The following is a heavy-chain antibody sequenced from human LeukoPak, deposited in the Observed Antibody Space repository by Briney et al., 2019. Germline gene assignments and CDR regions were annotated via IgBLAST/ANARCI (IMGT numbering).Heavy chain of an antibody. CDR2: IYHSGST. CDR1: GASISSNNW. V-gene: IGHV4-4*02. J-gene: IGHJ4*02. Sequence: SETLSLTCTVSGASISSNNWWWSWVRQPPGKGLEWIGEIYHSGSTNYNPSLKSRVTMSVDKSKNQFSLWLSSVTAADTAVYYCASAEPRGIIWYPYWGQGTLVTVSS. CDR3: ASAEPRGIIWYPY. D-gene: IGHD6-13*01.